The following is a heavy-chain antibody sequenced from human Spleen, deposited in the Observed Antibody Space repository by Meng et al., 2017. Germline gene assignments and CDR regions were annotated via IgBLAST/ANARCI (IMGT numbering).Heavy chain of an antibody. CDR1: GGSISSTNYY. V-gene: IGHV4-39*07. J-gene: IGHJ5*02. Sequence: QAVDPRMVEPSETLSLTCPGSGGSISSTNYYWAWIRQPPGKGLEYVGSIYYSGSAFYNPSLKSRVTISIDTSKNQFSLKLTSVTAADTAVYHCCTQQHYNWFDPWGQGTLVTVSS. CDR2: IYYSGSA. CDR3: CTQQHYNWFDP. D-gene: IGHD2-8*01.